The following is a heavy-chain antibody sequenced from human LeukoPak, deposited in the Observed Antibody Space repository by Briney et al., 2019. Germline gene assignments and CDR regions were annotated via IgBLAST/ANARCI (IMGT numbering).Heavy chain of an antibody. D-gene: IGHD5-12*01. CDR2: NGNDGTST. V-gene: IGHV3-74*01. J-gene: IGHJ4*02. CDR1: GFTYNSYW. CDR3: ARHLGYGSGY. Sequence: GGSLRLSCAPSGFTYNSYWMHWLRHAPGKALEWGSCNGNDGTSTRDEDAVEGRFIISKYDAKKTVYLQMNSLRAEDTAVYYCARHLGYGSGYWGQGTLVTVSS.